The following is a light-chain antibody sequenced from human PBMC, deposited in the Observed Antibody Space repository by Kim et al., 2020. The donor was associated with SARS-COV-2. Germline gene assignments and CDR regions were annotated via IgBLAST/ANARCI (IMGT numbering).Light chain of an antibody. CDR2: SHN. V-gene: IGLV1-44*01. Sequence: QSVLTQPTSASETPGQRVTIFCSGGPSNIGSNAVSWYQQVPGTAPKLVIYSHNQRPSGVPDRFSGSKSGTPASLAISGLQPEDEADYFCAAWDDILNGPIFGGGTHLTVL. CDR1: PSNIGSNA. CDR3: AAWDDILNGPI. J-gene: IGLJ2*01.